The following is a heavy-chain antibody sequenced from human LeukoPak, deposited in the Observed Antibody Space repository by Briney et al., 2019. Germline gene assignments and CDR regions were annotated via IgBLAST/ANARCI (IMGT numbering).Heavy chain of an antibody. Sequence: SETLSLTCAVYGGSFSGYYWSWIRQPPGKGLEWIGEINHSGSTNYNPSLKSRVTISVDTSKNQSSLKLSSVTAADTAVYYCARGPEGFWSGYYRAWFDPWGQGTLVTVSS. J-gene: IGHJ5*02. V-gene: IGHV4-34*01. CDR1: GGSFSGYY. CDR3: ARGPEGFWSGYYRAWFDP. CDR2: INHSGST. D-gene: IGHD3-3*01.